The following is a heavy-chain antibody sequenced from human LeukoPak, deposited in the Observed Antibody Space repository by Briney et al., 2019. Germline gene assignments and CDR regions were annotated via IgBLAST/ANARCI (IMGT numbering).Heavy chain of an antibody. Sequence: GASVKVSCKASGYTFKMFYIHWVRQAPGQGLEWLGWISPNTGGTNYAQNFQGRVTMTRDTSISTAYMELSRLRSDDTAVYYCARIEGATMERAFDYWGQGTLVTVSS. V-gene: IGHV1-2*02. D-gene: IGHD5-12*01. CDR3: ARIEGATMERAFDY. CDR2: ISPNTGGT. CDR1: GYTFKMFY. J-gene: IGHJ4*02.